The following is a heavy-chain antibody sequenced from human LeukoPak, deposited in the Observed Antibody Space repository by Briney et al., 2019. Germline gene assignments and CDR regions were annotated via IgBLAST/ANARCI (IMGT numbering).Heavy chain of an antibody. CDR2: IYYSGST. D-gene: IGHD2-15*01. V-gene: IGHV4-31*11. CDR1: GGSFSGYY. Sequence: SETLSLTCAVYGGSFSGYYWSWIRQHPGKGLEWIGYIYYSGSTYYNPSLKSRVTISVDTSKNQFSLKLSSVTAADTAVYYCARVASGVGYNWFDPWGQGTLVTVSS. CDR3: ARVASGVGYNWFDP. J-gene: IGHJ5*02.